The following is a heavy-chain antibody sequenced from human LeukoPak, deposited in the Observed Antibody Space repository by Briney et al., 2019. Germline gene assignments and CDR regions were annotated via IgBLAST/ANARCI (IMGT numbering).Heavy chain of an antibody. CDR3: ARGAGDIVVVPAAISYYYGMDV. Sequence: ASVKVSCRASGYTFTTYGINWVRQAPGQGLEWMGWIKTYNGDTNSAQNLQDRIIMTTDTSTGTAYMELSSLRSEDTAVYYCARGAGDIVVVPAAISYYYGMDVWGQGTTVTVSS. CDR2: IKTYNGDT. V-gene: IGHV1-18*01. J-gene: IGHJ6*02. D-gene: IGHD2-2*01. CDR1: GYTFTTYG.